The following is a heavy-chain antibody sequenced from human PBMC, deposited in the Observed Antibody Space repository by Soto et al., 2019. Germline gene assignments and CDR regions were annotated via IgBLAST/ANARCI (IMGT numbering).Heavy chain of an antibody. Sequence: GGSLRLSCAASGFTFSSYSMNWVRQAPGKGLEWISYISSSGNTVYYADSVEGRFTISRDNAQNSLYLQMNNLRAEDTAVYYCARDSRVYYGSGSSVDGWGQGTLVTVSS. D-gene: IGHD3-10*01. V-gene: IGHV3-48*04. CDR1: GFTFSSYS. CDR2: ISSSGNTV. J-gene: IGHJ4*02. CDR3: ARDSRVYYGSGSSVDG.